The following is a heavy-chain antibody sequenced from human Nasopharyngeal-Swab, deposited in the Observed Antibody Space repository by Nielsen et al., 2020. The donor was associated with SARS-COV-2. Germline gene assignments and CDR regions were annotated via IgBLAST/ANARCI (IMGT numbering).Heavy chain of an antibody. J-gene: IGHJ3*02. CDR2: IFHSGST. Sequence: SETLSLTCAVSGGSISSGGYSWSWIRQPPGKGLEWIGYIFHSGSTYYHPSLKSRVTISVDRSKNQFSLKLSSVTAADTAVYYCARFDSSGYPDAFDIWGQGTMVTVSS. V-gene: IGHV4-30-2*01. D-gene: IGHD3-22*01. CDR3: ARFDSSGYPDAFDI. CDR1: GGSISSGGYS.